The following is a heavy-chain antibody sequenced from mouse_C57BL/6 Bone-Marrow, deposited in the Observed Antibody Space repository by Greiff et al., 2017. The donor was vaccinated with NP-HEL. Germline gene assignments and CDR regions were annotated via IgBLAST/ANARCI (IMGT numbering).Heavy chain of an antibody. D-gene: IGHD1-1*01. CDR3: ASHTYGVAY. CDR1: GFTFSDYY. V-gene: IGHV5-12*01. Sequence: EVMLVESGGGLVQPGGSLKLSCAASGFTFSDYYMYWVRQTPEKRLEWVAYISNGGGSTYYPATVKGRFTISRDNAKNTLYLQMSRLKSEDTAMYYCASHTYGVAYWGQGTLVTVSA. J-gene: IGHJ3*01. CDR2: ISNGGGST.